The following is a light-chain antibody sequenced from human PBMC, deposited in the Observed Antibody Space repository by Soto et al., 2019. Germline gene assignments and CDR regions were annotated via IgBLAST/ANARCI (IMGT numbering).Light chain of an antibody. CDR1: QSVSTN. Sequence: EIVLTQSPATLYVSPGERATLSCRAGQSVSTNLAWYQQKACQAPSLLIYGATTRATGIPARFSGSGSGTEFILTNSSLQSEDFAVYYCQQYNDWPRTFGQGTKVEIK. J-gene: IGKJ1*01. CDR3: QQYNDWPRT. CDR2: GAT. V-gene: IGKV3-15*01.